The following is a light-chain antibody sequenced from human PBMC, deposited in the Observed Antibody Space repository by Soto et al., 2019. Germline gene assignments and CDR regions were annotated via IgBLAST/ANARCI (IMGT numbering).Light chain of an antibody. Sequence: EIVLTQSPATLSVSPGERATLSCRASQSVGSNYLAWYQQKPGQAPRLLIYGASSRATGIPDRFSGSGSATDFTLTISRLEPGDFAVYYCQQYCCSPKTFGQGTKVEVK. J-gene: IGKJ1*01. CDR3: QQYCCSPKT. CDR1: QSVGSNY. V-gene: IGKV3-20*01. CDR2: GAS.